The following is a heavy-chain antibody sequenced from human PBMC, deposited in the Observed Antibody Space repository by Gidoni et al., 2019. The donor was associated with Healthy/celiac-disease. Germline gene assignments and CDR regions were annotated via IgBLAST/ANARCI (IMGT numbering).Heavy chain of an antibody. D-gene: IGHD2-21*01. CDR1: GFPFGAYA. CDR2: IRSKAYGGTT. V-gene: IGHV3-49*03. Sequence: EVQLVVSGGGLVLPGLSLRLSFTASGFPFGAYALSWFRQAPGKGLEWVGFIRSKAYGGTTENDASVKGRFTISRDDSKSIAYLKMNSLKTEDTAVYYCTRDKIVVVIAPSLFDYWGQGTLVTVSS. J-gene: IGHJ4*02. CDR3: TRDKIVVVIAPSLFDY.